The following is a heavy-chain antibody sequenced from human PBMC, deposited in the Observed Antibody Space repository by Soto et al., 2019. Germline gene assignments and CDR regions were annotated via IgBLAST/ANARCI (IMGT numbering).Heavy chain of an antibody. CDR2: IHGSGAGT. CDR3: ARDAVLVNGQWDYFDP. J-gene: IGHJ5*02. CDR1: GFTFSNYA. V-gene: IGHV3-23*01. Sequence: EAQLLESGGGLVQPGGSLRLSCAASGFTFSNYAMSWVRQAPGKGLEWVSSIHGSGAGTYYTDSVKGRFTVSRDDSKKTLYLQMSSLTVDDTAVYYCARDAVLVNGQWDYFDPWGQGTLVTVSS. D-gene: IGHD1-26*01.